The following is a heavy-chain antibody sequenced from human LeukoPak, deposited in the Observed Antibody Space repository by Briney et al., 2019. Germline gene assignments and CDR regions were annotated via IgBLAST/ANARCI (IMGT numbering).Heavy chain of an antibody. D-gene: IGHD3-10*01. V-gene: IGHV4-39*01. CDR3: ARTGFGESPLSRFDP. Sequence: NSSETLSLTCTVSGGSISSSIYYWGWIRQPPGEGLEWIGTISYSGSTYYNPSLKSRVTISVDTSKNQFSLKLSSVTAADTAVYYCARTGFGESPLSRFDPWGQGTLVTVSS. J-gene: IGHJ5*02. CDR1: GGSISSSIYY. CDR2: ISYSGST.